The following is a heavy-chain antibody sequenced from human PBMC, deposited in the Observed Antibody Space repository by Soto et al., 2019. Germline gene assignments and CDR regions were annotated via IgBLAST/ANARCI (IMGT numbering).Heavy chain of an antibody. D-gene: IGHD3-16*02. Sequence: EVQLVESGGGLVQPGGSPRLSCAASGFTFSTYWMTWVRQAPGKGLEWVANIKQDGSEYYYVGSVKGRFTISRDNAKNSLYLQMNSLRAEDTAVYYCARGAFPTWGSYPLDYWGQGTLVTVSS. J-gene: IGHJ4*02. V-gene: IGHV3-7*04. CDR2: IKQDGSEY. CDR3: ARGAFPTWGSYPLDY. CDR1: GFTFSTYW.